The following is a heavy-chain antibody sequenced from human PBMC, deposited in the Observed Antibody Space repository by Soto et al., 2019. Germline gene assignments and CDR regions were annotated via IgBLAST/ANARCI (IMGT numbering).Heavy chain of an antibody. CDR2: IYYSGST. D-gene: IGHD3-3*01. V-gene: IGHV4-59*01. CDR3: ASGGQDFWSGPFDY. CDR1: GGSISTYY. Sequence: SETLSLTCTVSGGSISTYYWSWIRQPPGKGLEWIGYIYYSGSTSYNPSLKSRVTISVDTSKNQFSLKLRSVTAADTAVYYCASGGQDFWSGPFDYWGRGALVTVSS. J-gene: IGHJ4*02.